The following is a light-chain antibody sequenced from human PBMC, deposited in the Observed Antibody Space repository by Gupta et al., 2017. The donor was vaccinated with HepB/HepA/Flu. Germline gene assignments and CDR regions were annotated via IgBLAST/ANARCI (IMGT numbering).Light chain of an antibody. CDR2: GKN. J-gene: IGLJ2*01. Sequence: VLLQAPALSVALGQTVRITCQGDTLRSFYASWYQQKPGQPPILVIYGKNNRHSGIPDRFSGSSTGNTASLTITGAQAEDEADYYCNSRDSSGNHLVFGGGTKLTVL. CDR1: TLRSFY. CDR3: NSRDSSGNHLV. V-gene: IGLV3-19*01.